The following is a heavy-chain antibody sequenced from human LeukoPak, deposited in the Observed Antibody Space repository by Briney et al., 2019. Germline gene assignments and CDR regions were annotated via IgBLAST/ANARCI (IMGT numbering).Heavy chain of an antibody. J-gene: IGHJ6*03. CDR1: GYTFTSYD. V-gene: IGHV1-8*01. CDR3: ARGLTYGDGYYYYMDV. CDR2: MNPNSGIT. Sequence: GASVKVSCKASGYTFTSYDINWVRQAPGQGLEWMGWMNPNSGITGYAQKFQGRVTMTRNTSISTAYMELSSLRSEDTAVYYCARGLTYGDGYYYYMDVWGKGTTVTISS. D-gene: IGHD4-17*01.